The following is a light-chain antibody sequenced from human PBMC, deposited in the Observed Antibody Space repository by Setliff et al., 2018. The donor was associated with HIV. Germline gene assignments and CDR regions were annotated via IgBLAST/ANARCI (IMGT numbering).Light chain of an antibody. CDR2: QAT. CDR3: CSNTGSNTYV. Sequence: SVLTQPASVSGSPGQSITISCTGTSSDIGRYNLVSWYQQYPGKAPKLMIYQATKRPSGVSNHFSGSKSGNTASLTISGLQAEDEADYYCCSNTGSNTYVFGSGTKVTVL. J-gene: IGLJ1*01. CDR1: SSDIGRYNL. V-gene: IGLV2-23*01.